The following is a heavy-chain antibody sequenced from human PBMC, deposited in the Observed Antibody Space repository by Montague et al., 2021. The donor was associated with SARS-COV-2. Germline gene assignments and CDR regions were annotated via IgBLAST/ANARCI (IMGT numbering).Heavy chain of an antibody. CDR2: IYYNGYT. D-gene: IGHD5-24*01. CDR1: GGSISTYY. CDR3: AREREATTDKFYGMDV. Sequence: SETLSLTCTVSGGSISTYYWNWIRQPPGKGLEWIGYIYYNGYTDYNPSLKSRVTISVDTSKNQFSLKLTSVTAADTAVYYCAREREATTDKFYGMDVWGQGTTVTVSS. J-gene: IGHJ6*02. V-gene: IGHV4-59*01.